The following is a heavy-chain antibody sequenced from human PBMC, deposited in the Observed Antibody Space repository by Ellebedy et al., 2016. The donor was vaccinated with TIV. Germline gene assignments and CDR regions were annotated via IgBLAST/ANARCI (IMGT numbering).Heavy chain of an antibody. J-gene: IGHJ4*02. CDR3: TGYDILTGYFVY. V-gene: IGHV3-15*01. D-gene: IGHD3-9*01. CDR1: GFTFSNAW. CDR2: IKSKTDGGTT. Sequence: GGSLRLSXAASGFTFSNAWMSWVRQAPGKGLEWVGRIKSKTDGGTTDYAAPVKGRFTISRDDSKNTLYLQMNSLKTEDTAVYYCTGYDILTGYFVYWGQGTLVTVSS.